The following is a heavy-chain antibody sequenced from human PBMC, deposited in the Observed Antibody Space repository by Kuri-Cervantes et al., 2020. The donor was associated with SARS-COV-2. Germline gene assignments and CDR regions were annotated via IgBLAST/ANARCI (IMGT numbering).Heavy chain of an antibody. CDR1: GFTFSNAW. V-gene: IGHV3-15*01. CDR2: IKSKTDGGTT. CDR3: ARARRFLEWLPDYYYYYMDV. D-gene: IGHD3-3*01. Sequence: GGSLRPSCAASGFTFSNAWMSWVRQAPGKGLEWVGRIKSKTDGGTTDYAAPVKGRFTISRDDSKNTLYLQMNSLSAEDTAVYYCARARRFLEWLPDYYYYYMDVWGKGTTVTVSS. J-gene: IGHJ6*03.